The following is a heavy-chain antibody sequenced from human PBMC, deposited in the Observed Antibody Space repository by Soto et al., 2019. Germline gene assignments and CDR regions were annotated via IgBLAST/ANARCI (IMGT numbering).Heavy chain of an antibody. CDR2: IYYSGST. CDR1: GGSISSSSYY. D-gene: IGHD3-10*01. J-gene: IGHJ4*02. Sequence: QLQLQESGPGLVKPSETLSLTCTVSGGSISSSSYYWGWIRQPPGKGLEWIGSIYYSGSTYYNPSLKSRVTISVGTSNNQFSLKLSSVTVADTAVYYCASLPGAWFGDTERGDYWGQGTLVTVSS. CDR3: ASLPGAWFGDTERGDY. V-gene: IGHV4-39*01.